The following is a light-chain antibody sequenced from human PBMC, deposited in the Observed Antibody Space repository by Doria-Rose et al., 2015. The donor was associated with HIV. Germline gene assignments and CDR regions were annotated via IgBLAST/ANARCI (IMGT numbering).Light chain of an antibody. J-gene: IGKJ1*01. CDR2: DGS. CDR1: QSFSSTY. V-gene: IGKV3-20*01. Sequence: EIVLTQSPGTLSLSPGERATLSCRASQSFSSTYLACNQQNPGQAPSLLIYDGSTSATGIPDRFSASGSGTDFTLTINRPEPEDFALYYCHQYGTSWTFGQGTKVEI. CDR3: HQYGTSWT.